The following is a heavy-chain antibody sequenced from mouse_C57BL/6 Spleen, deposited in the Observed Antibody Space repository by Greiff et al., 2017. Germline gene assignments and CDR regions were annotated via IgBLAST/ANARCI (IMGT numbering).Heavy chain of an antibody. V-gene: IGHV5-17*01. CDR3: ARRDYYYAMDY. CDR2: ISSGSSTI. CDR1: GFTFSDYG. J-gene: IGHJ4*01. Sequence: EVKLMESGGGLVKPGGSLKLSCAASGFTFSDYGMHWVRQAPEKGLEWVAYISSGSSTIYYADTVKGRFTISRDNAKTTLFLQMTSLRSEDTAMYYCARRDYYYAMDYWGQGTSVTVSS.